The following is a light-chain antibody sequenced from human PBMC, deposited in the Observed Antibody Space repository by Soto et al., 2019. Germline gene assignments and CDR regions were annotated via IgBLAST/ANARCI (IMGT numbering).Light chain of an antibody. Sequence: DIQMTQSPSSLSASVGDRVTITCQASQDISNHLNWYQEKPGKAPKLLIYDASNLEIGVPSRFSGSGSGTDFTFTISSLQPEDIATYYCQQYDNPYTFGQGTKLEI. CDR3: QQYDNPYT. CDR2: DAS. CDR1: QDISNH. J-gene: IGKJ2*01. V-gene: IGKV1-33*01.